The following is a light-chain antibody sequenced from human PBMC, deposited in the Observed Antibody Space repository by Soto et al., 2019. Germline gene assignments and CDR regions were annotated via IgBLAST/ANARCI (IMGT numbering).Light chain of an antibody. J-gene: IGLJ2*01. CDR1: SSDVGDFNY. CDR3: SSYSSSSTHVV. Sequence: QSALTPPASVSGCPGRSVTISCTGSSSDVGDFNYVSWYQHLPGRAPKLIIYDVTNRPSGISYRFSASKSGRTASLTISGLQAEDQADYYCSSYSSSSTHVVFGGGTQLTVL. CDR2: DVT. V-gene: IGLV2-14*03.